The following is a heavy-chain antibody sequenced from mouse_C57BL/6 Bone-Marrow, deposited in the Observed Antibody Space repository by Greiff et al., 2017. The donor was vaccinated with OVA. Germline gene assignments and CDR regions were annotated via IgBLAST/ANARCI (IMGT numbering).Heavy chain of an antibody. CDR1: GYTFTSYW. J-gene: IGHJ2*01. D-gene: IGHD2-1*01. Sequence: QVQLQQPGAELVKPGASVKLSCKASGYTFTSYWMQWVKQRPGQGLEWIGEIDPSDSYTNYNQKFKGKATLTVDPSSSTASMQLSRLTSEDSAVYYGASDGNYGYYVDYWGQGTTLTVSS. CDR3: ASDGNYGYYVDY. CDR2: IDPSDSYT. V-gene: IGHV1-50*01.